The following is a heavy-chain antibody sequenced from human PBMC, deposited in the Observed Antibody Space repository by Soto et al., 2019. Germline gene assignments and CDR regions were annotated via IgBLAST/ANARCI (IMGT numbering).Heavy chain of an antibody. CDR2: INPATGAA. D-gene: IGHD3-3*01. J-gene: IGHJ3*02. V-gene: IGHV1-2*02. CDR1: GYPVTAHY. CDR3: ARGGGVGVAGSAAFDM. Sequence: QLHLVQSGAVVKKPGASVTVSCSASGYPVTAHYMHWVRQAPGRGLEWMGGINPATGAAKYTQTFQGRVTLTRDTSTSTVFMGLSGLTSEDTAVFYCARGGGVGVAGSAAFDMWGQGTLVTVSS.